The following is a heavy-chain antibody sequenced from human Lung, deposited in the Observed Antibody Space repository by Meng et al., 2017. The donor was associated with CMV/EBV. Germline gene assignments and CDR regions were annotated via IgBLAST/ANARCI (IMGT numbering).Heavy chain of an antibody. Sequence: SVXVSXXASGGTFSSYSFSWVRQAPGQGLEWMGRIIPIFGLANYTQKFQGRVTISADKSTSIVSMELSSLRSEDTAVYYCARDQLLLGGFYYNGMDVWGRGTTVTVSS. CDR1: GGTFSSYS. J-gene: IGHJ6*02. CDR3: ARDQLLLGGFYYNGMDV. CDR2: IIPIFGLA. D-gene: IGHD3/OR15-3a*01. V-gene: IGHV1-69*04.